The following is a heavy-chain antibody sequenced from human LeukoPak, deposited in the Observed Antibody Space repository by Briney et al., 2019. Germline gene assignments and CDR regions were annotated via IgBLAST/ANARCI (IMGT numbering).Heavy chain of an antibody. J-gene: IGHJ5*02. CDR3: ARENYGWELRVNWFDP. CDR1: GFTFSSYW. V-gene: IGHV3-21*01. CDR2: IGSSSSYI. D-gene: IGHD1-26*01. Sequence: GGSLRLSCAASGFTFSSYWMSWVRQAPGKGLEWVSSIGSSSSYIYYADSVKGRFTISRDNAKNSLYLQMNSLRAEDTAVYYCARENYGWELRVNWFDPWGQGTLVTVSS.